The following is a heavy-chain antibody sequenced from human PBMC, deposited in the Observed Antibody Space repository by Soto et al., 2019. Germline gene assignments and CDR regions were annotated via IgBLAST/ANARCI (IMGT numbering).Heavy chain of an antibody. J-gene: IGHJ4*02. D-gene: IGHD5-12*01. CDR3: ARGQEGIVATH. CDR1: GGSLTGYY. Sequence: QVQLQQWGAGLLKPSETLSLTCAVNGGSLTGYYWSWIRQPPGKGLEWIGEIKDGGSTHYSPSLRGRATISSDTSNNQFSLKLNSVTAADTAVYYCARGQEGIVATHWDQGALVTVSS. V-gene: IGHV4-34*01. CDR2: IKDGGST.